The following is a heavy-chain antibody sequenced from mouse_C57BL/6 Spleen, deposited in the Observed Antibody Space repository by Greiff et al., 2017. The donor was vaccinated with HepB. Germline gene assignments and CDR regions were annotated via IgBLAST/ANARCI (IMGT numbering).Heavy chain of an antibody. CDR1: GFTFSSYA. V-gene: IGHV5-4*01. J-gene: IGHJ2*01. Sequence: EVKLMESGGGLVKPGGSLKLSCAASGFTFSSYAMSWVRQTPEKRLEWVATISAGGSYTYYPDNVKGRFTISRDNAKNNLYLQMSHLKSEDTAMYYCARDSSGFDYWGQGTTLTVSS. D-gene: IGHD3-2*02. CDR3: ARDSSGFDY. CDR2: ISAGGSYT.